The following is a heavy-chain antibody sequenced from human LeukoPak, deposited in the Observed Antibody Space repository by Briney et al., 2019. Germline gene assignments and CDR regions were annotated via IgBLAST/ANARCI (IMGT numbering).Heavy chain of an antibody. CDR2: INPSGGST. J-gene: IGHJ3*02. CDR3: VRDGHRRYHYDSSGREDAFDI. D-gene: IGHD3-22*01. Sequence: ASVKVSCKASGYTFTSYYMHWVRQAPGQGLEWMGIINPSGGSTSYAQKFQGRVTMTRDMSTSTVYMELSSLRSDDTAVYYCVRDGHRRYHYDSSGREDAFDIWGQGTMVTVSS. CDR1: GYTFTSYY. V-gene: IGHV1-46*01.